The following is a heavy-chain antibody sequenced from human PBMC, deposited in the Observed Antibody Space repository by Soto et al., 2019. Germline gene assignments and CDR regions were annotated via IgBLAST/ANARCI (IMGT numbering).Heavy chain of an antibody. CDR3: ARADYFDSSVYLDY. D-gene: IGHD3-22*01. Sequence: SETLSLTCTVSGDSISRSNYFWGFIRQPPGKGLEWIGSISYGGSTYYNPSLKSRVTISVDTSKNQFSLRLSSVTAADTAVYYCARADYFDSSVYLDYWGQGTLVTVSS. J-gene: IGHJ4*02. V-gene: IGHV4-39*01. CDR1: GDSISRSNYF. CDR2: ISYGGST.